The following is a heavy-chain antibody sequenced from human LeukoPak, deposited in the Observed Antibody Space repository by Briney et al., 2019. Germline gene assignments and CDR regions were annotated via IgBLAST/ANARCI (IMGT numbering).Heavy chain of an antibody. CDR3: ARGPAAVHP. CDR1: GYSLTNHY. D-gene: IGHD6-13*01. CDR2: VLHTGST. V-gene: IGHV4-34*12. J-gene: IGHJ5*02. Sequence: SETLSLTCAVHGYSLTNHYWIWIRQPPGKGLEWVAEVLHTGSTNCNPSFKSRVTVSVDTSKNQFFLNLTSVTAADTAVYYCARGPAAVHPWGRGILVTVSS.